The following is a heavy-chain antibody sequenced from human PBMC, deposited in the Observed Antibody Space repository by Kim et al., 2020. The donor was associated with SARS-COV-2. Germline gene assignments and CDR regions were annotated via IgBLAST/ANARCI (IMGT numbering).Heavy chain of an antibody. Sequence: GGSLRLSCAASGFTFSSYAMHWVRQAPGKGLEWVAVISYDGSNKYYADSVKGRFTISRDNSKNTLYLQMNSLRAEDTAVYYCARDSGYSSADTSDVVGTWGQGTLVTVSS. V-gene: IGHV3-30-3*01. CDR3: ARDSGYSSADTSDVVGT. CDR2: ISYDGSNK. J-gene: IGHJ5*02. CDR1: GFTFSSYA. D-gene: IGHD6-25*01.